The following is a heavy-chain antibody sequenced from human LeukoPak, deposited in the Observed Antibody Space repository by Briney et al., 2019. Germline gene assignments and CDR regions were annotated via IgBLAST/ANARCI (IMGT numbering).Heavy chain of an antibody. V-gene: IGHV1-8*01. D-gene: IGHD7-27*01. CDR1: GYTFTSYD. J-gene: IGHJ4*02. CDR2: MSPNSGDT. CDR3: ARGAPNWGYDY. Sequence: ASVKVSCKASGYTFTSYDFNWVRQATGQRPEWMGWMSPNSGDTGYAQKFQDRVTMTRNTSISTAYMELSSLRSDDTAVYYCARGAPNWGYDYWGPGTLVTVSS.